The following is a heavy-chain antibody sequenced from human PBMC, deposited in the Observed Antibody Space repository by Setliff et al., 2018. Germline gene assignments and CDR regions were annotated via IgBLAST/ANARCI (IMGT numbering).Heavy chain of an antibody. CDR1: GYSFTTYA. J-gene: IGHJ6*03. CDR3: ARASRYGTIRYRGDYYMDV. CDR2: INTNTGNP. Sequence: GASVKVSCKASGYSFTTYAMGWMRQAPGQGPEWMGWINTNTGNPSYAQGFTGRFVFSLDTSVSTAYLQISSLKADDTAVYYCARASRYGTIRYRGDYYMDVWGKGTTVTVSS. D-gene: IGHD5-12*01. V-gene: IGHV7-4-1*02.